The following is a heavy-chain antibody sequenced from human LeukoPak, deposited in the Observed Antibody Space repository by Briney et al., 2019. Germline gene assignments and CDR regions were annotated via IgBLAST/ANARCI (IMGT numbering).Heavy chain of an antibody. CDR2: ISGSGTTI. Sequence: GGSLRLSCAASGFTFSSYEMNWVRQAPGKGLEWVSYISGSGTTINYADSVKGRFTISRDNAKNSLYLQMNSLRAEDTAVYYCARCLYYYGSGSYDYYFDYWGQGTLVTVSS. CDR3: ARCLYYYGSGSYDYYFDY. CDR1: GFTFSSYE. J-gene: IGHJ4*02. V-gene: IGHV3-48*03. D-gene: IGHD3-10*01.